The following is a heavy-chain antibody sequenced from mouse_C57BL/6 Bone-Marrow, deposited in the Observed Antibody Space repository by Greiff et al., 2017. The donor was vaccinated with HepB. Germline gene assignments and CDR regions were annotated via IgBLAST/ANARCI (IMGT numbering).Heavy chain of an antibody. V-gene: IGHV7-1*01. J-gene: IGHJ4*01. CDR2: SRNKANDYTT. CDR1: GFTFSDFY. CDR3: ARDAGSYYYAMDY. Sequence: DVKLVESGGGLVQSGRSLRLSCATSGFTFSDFYMEWVRQAPGKGLEWIAASRNKANDYTTEYSASVKGRFIVSRDTSQSILYLQMNALRAEDTAIYYCARDAGSYYYAMDYWGQGTSVTVSS.